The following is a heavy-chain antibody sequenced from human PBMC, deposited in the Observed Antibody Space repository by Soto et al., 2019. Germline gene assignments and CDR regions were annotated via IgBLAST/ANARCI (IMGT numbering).Heavy chain of an antibody. D-gene: IGHD1-26*01. CDR1: GFTFRTYG. Sequence: GGSLRLSCAASGFTFRTYGMHWVRQAPGKGLEWVAVISYDGRNTFYSDSVKGRFTISRDNSEGTLFLQMDNLRPEDTAVYYCAKDPFTHAYTYVGIDYWGQGTQVTVSS. CDR2: ISYDGRNT. CDR3: AKDPFTHAYTYVGIDY. J-gene: IGHJ4*02. V-gene: IGHV3-30*18.